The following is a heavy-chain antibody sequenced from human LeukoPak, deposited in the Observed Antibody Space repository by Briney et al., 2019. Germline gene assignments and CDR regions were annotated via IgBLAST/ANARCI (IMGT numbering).Heavy chain of an antibody. V-gene: IGHV4-38-2*02. CDR1: GYSITSGYF. CDR3: ARDNSSSGDFDY. J-gene: IGHJ4*02. D-gene: IGHD6-6*01. Sequence: PSETLSLTCSVSGYSITSGYFWGWIRPPPGKGPEWIGSIYHSGNTYYNPSLKSRVTISVDKSKNQFSLKLSSVTAADTAVYYCARDNSSSGDFDYWGQGTLVTVSS. CDR2: IYHSGNT.